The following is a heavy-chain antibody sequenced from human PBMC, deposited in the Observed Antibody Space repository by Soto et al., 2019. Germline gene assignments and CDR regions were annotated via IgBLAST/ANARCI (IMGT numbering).Heavy chain of an antibody. J-gene: IGHJ4*02. CDR1: GVSIRSSFYY. D-gene: IGHD4-17*01. Sequence: PSETLSLTCTVSGVSIRSSFYYWAWIRQPPGKGLEWIGSVYYSGSTYYNPSLKSRVTMSVDTSKNQFSLKLSSVTAADTAVFYCARHTTVTSPFDYWGQGTLVTVSS. V-gene: IGHV4-39*01. CDR2: VYYSGST. CDR3: ARHTTVTSPFDY.